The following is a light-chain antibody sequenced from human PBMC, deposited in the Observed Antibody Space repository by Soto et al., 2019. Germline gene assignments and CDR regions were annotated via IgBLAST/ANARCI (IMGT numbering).Light chain of an antibody. J-gene: IGLJ3*02. CDR2: NNH. V-gene: IGLV1-44*01. CDR1: SSNIGSNT. Sequence: QAVVTQPPSASGTPGQWVTISCSGSSSNIGSNTVHWYQQLPGTAPRLLIYNNHQRPSGVPDRLSAPKSGTSASLALTEVQSEDEADYYCASWDDSLNAWVFGGGTQLTVL. CDR3: ASWDDSLNAWV.